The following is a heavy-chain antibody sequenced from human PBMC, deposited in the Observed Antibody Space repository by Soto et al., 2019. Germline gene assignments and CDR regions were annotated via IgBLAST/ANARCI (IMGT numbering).Heavy chain of an antibody. Sequence: QVQLVESGGGVVQPGRSLRLSCAASGFTFSVFGMHWVRQAPGKGLEWVAVISNDGNSEHYADSVKVRFTISRDNSKNTFYLQMNSLSVEDTAVYYCAKTITTIGVSSTGRGALLDNWGHGILVSVSS. CDR2: ISNDGNSE. CDR1: GFTFSVFG. D-gene: IGHD3-3*01. J-gene: IGHJ4*01. CDR3: AKTITTIGVSSTGRGALLDN. V-gene: IGHV3-30*18.